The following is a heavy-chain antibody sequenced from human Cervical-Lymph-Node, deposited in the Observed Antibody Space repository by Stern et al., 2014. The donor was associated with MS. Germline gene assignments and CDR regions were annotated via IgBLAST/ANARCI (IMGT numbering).Heavy chain of an antibody. Sequence: VQLVESGGGVVQPGRSLRLSCAASGFTFSNYGMHWVRQDPGTGLEWVAVIWSDGTNSLYADSVKGRFTISRDNSKNTLYLQMNTLRTEDTAVYYCAREAPVEPAATDAFDIWGRGTMVAVSS. CDR3: AREAPVEPAATDAFDI. D-gene: IGHD2-2*01. CDR2: IWSDGTNS. V-gene: IGHV3-33*01. J-gene: IGHJ3*02. CDR1: GFTFSNYG.